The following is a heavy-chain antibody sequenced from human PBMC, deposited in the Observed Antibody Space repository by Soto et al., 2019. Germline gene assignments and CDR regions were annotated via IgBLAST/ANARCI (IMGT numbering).Heavy chain of an antibody. V-gene: IGHV3-30*18. Sequence: PGGSLRLSCAASGFTFSSYGMHWVRQAPGKGLEWVAVISYDGSNKYYADSVKGRFTISRDNSKNTLYLQMNSLRAEDTAVYYCAKLPRAYYGMDVWGQGTTVTVSS. J-gene: IGHJ6*02. CDR1: GFTFSSYG. CDR2: ISYDGSNK. CDR3: AKLPRAYYGMDV.